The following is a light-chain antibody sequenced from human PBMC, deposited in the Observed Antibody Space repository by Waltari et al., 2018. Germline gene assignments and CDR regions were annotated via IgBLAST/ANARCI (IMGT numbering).Light chain of an antibody. Sequence: QSVLTQPPSVSAAPGQKVTISCSGSSSNIGNDYVSWYQQLPGTAPKLFIEENNKRPPGIPDRFSGSKSGTSATLGITGLQTGDEADYYCGTWDTSLSALIFGGGTKLTVL. V-gene: IGLV1-51*02. CDR2: ENN. J-gene: IGLJ2*01. CDR3: GTWDTSLSALI. CDR1: SSNIGNDY.